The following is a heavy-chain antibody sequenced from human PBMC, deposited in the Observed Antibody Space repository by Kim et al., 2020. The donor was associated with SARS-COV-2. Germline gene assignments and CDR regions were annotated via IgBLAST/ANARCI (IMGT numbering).Heavy chain of an antibody. Sequence: GGSLRLSCAASGFTFTNYGMHWVRQAPGKGLEWVAIMSYDRNNEYYADSVKGRFTISRDNSKNTVYLQMNNLRTEDTAVYYCARRGSSSTFDYWGQGTLVTVSS. CDR1: GFTFTNYG. D-gene: IGHD6-6*01. V-gene: IGHV3-30*03. J-gene: IGHJ4*02. CDR3: ARRGSSSTFDY. CDR2: MSYDRNNE.